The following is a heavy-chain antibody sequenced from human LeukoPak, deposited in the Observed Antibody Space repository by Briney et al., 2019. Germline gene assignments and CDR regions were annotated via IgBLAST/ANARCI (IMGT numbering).Heavy chain of an antibody. CDR3: ASGYSYDLFDY. V-gene: IGHV4-39*01. D-gene: IGHD5-18*01. Sequence: GSLRLSCAASGFTFSSYGMHWVRQPPGKGLEWIGSIYYSGSTYYNPSLKSRVTISVDTSKNQFSLKLSSVTAADTAVYYCASGYSYDLFDYWGQGTLVTVSS. J-gene: IGHJ4*02. CDR1: GFTFSSYG. CDR2: IYYSGST.